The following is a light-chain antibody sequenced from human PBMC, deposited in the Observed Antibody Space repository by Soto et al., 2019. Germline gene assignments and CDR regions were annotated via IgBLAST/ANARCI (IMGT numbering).Light chain of an antibody. CDR1: QSVSDNY. CDR2: GAS. Sequence: EIVLTQSPGTLSLSPGERATLSFRASQSVSDNYLAWYQHKPGQAPRVLIYGASSRATGIPDRFSGSGSETDFTLTITRLEPEDSAVYYCQQYSSSRTFGQGTKVDIK. V-gene: IGKV3-20*01. J-gene: IGKJ1*01. CDR3: QQYSSSRT.